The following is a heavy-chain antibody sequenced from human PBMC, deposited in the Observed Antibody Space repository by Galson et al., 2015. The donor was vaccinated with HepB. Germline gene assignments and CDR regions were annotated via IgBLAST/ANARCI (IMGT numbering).Heavy chain of an antibody. CDR2: IWYGGSNR. CDR3: ASYRGDYHALDY. D-gene: IGHD3-16*02. CDR1: GFIFSSYG. Sequence: SLRLSCAASGFIFSSYGMYWVRQAPGKGLEWVAVIWYGGSNRYYVDSVKGRFTISRDNSKNTLYLQMSSLRAEDTAVYYCASYRGDYHALDYWGQGTLVTVSS. V-gene: IGHV3-33*01. J-gene: IGHJ4*02.